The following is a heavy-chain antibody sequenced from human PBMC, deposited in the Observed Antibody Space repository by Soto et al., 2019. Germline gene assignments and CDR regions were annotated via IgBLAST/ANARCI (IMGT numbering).Heavy chain of an antibody. J-gene: IGHJ3*02. Sequence: GESLKISCTASGYSFTSHWIGWLRQMPGKGLEYMGIIYPGDSDTRYSPSFQGQVTISADKSISTAYLQWSSLKASDTAMYYCARHGSGWVPVAFDIWGQGTMVTVSS. D-gene: IGHD6-19*01. CDR3: ARHGSGWVPVAFDI. CDR1: GYSFTSHW. V-gene: IGHV5-51*01. CDR2: IYPGDSDT.